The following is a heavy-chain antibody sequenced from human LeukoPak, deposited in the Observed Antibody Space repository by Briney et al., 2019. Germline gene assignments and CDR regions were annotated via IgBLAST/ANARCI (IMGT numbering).Heavy chain of an antibody. CDR3: XRCPYSYYSSGAFYI. Sequence: TLXXTCTVSGDSISSGDYYWRWIRQPAGKGLEWIGRISSSGSTNYNPSLKSRITISVDTSKNRFSLKLRYVTAEARAGYXCXRCPYSYYSSGAFYIWGQGTMVTVSS. V-gene: IGHV4-61*02. CDR1: GDSISSGDYY. J-gene: IGHJ3*02. D-gene: IGHD3-22*01. CDR2: ISSSGST.